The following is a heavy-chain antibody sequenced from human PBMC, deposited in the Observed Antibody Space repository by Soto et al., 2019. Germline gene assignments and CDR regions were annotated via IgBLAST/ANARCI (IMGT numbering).Heavy chain of an antibody. Sequence: HPGGSLRLSCEVSGFTLTNYGMNWVRQAPDKGLEWVSTIGRGGDTFYADSVRGRFTISRDNSKNTLFLQMNSLRAEDTALYFCAKDGTTAGIHYYGMDIWGPGTTVTVSS. J-gene: IGHJ6*02. CDR1: GFTLTNYG. CDR3: AKDGTTAGIHYYGMDI. CDR2: IGRGGDT. V-gene: IGHV3-23*01. D-gene: IGHD1-1*01.